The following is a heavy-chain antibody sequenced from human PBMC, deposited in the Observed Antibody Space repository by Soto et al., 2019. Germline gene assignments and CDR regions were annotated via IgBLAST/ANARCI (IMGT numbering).Heavy chain of an antibody. Sequence: PSETLSLTCTVSGGSISSSSYYWGWIRQPPEKGLEWIGYIYYSGSTYYNPSLKSRVTISVDTSKNQFSLKLSSVTAADTAVYYCARLTPGYSSGWFIDYWGQGTLVTVSS. CDR3: ARLTPGYSSGWFIDY. J-gene: IGHJ4*02. V-gene: IGHV4-30-4*08. D-gene: IGHD6-19*01. CDR1: GGSISSSSYY. CDR2: IYYSGST.